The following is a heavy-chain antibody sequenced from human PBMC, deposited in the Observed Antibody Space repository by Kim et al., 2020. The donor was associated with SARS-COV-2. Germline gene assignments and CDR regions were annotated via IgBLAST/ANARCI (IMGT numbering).Heavy chain of an antibody. J-gene: IGHJ3*01. CDR2: IDPSDSYT. D-gene: IGHD3-10*01. V-gene: IGHV5-10-1*01. CDR1: GYSFTNYW. CDR3: ARPPRPRGGGLFGFDL. Sequence: GESLKISCKGSGYSFTNYWISWVRQMPGKGLEWMGRIDPSDSYTNYSPSFQGHVTISADKSINTAYLQWSSLTASDTGIYYCARPPRPRGGGLFGFDLWGQGTMVNVSS.